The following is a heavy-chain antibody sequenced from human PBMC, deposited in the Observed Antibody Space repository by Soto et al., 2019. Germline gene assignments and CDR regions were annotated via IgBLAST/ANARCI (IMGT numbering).Heavy chain of an antibody. CDR2: IYQSGIT. J-gene: IGHJ5*02. CDR1: TYSVSNDSY. Sequence: SETQSLTCAVSTYSVSNDSYWGWFRQPPGRGLEWITSIYQSGITYYNPSLKSRVTISVNTSTSTAYMELRSLRSDDTAVYYCARDQRGRSGGLFDPWGQGTLVTVSS. D-gene: IGHD3-10*01. CDR3: ARDQRGRSGGLFDP. V-gene: IGHV4-38-2*02.